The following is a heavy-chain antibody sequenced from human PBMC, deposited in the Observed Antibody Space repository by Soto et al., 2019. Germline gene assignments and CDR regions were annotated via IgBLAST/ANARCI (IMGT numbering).Heavy chain of an antibody. CDR2: TYYRSKWYN. V-gene: IGHV6-1*01. J-gene: IGHJ6*02. CDR1: GDSVSSNNAA. D-gene: IGHD6-19*01. CDR3: VRVRYSSGGYYYHAIDV. Sequence: PSQTLSLTCDISGDSVSSNNAAWSWIRQSPSRGLEWLGRTYYRSKWYNDYAVSVKSRITMSPDTSKNQFSLQLNSVTPEDTAVYYCVRVRYSSGGYYYHAIDVWGQATTVTVSS.